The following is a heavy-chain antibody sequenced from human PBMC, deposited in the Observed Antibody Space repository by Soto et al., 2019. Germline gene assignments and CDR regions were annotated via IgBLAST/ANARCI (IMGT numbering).Heavy chain of an antibody. J-gene: IGHJ4*02. V-gene: IGHV3-30*18. CDR1: GFTFSSYG. D-gene: IGHD2-2*01. CDR2: ISYDGSNK. Sequence: QVQLVESGGGVVQPGRSLRLSCAASGFTFSSYGMHWVRQAPGKGLEWVAVISYDGSNKYYADSVKGRFTISRDNSKNTLYLQMNSLRAEDTAVYYCAKYRLGYCISTSCSGVDYWGQGTLVTVSS. CDR3: AKYRLGYCISTSCSGVDY.